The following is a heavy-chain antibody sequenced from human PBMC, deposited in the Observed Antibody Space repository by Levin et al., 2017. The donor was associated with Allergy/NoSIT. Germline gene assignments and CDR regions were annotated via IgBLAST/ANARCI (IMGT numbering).Heavy chain of an antibody. CDR3: ARVFLSYYDYVWGSYDAFDI. CDR2: IKQDGSEK. D-gene: IGHD3-16*01. Sequence: GESLKISCAASGFTFSSYWMSWVRQAPGKGLEWVANIKQDGSEKYYVDSVKGRFTISRDNAKNSLYLQMNSLRAEDTAVYYCARVFLSYYDYVWGSYDAFDIWGQGTMVTVSS. CDR1: GFTFSSYW. V-gene: IGHV3-7*01. J-gene: IGHJ3*02.